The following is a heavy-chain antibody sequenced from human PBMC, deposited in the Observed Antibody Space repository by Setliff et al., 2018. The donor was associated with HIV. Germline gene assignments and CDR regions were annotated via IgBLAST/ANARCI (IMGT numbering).Heavy chain of an antibody. CDR1: GGSISSYY. V-gene: IGHV4-4*09. CDR3: ARGLSFYDPGGFDY. Sequence: SETLSLTCTVSGGSISSYYWSWIRQPPGKGLEWIGYIYTIGSTNYNPSLNSRVTISVDTSKNQLSLKLSSVTAADTAVYYCARGLSFYDPGGFDYWGQGTLVTVSS. D-gene: IGHD3-22*01. J-gene: IGHJ4*02. CDR2: IYTIGST.